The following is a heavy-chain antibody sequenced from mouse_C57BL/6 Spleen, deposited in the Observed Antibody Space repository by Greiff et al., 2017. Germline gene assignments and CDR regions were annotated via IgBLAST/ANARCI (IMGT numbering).Heavy chain of an antibody. CDR1: GYTFTSYW. D-gene: IGHD2-2*01. J-gene: IGHJ4*01. V-gene: IGHV1-55*01. CDR2: IYPGSGST. Sequence: VQLQQPGAELVKPGASVKMSCKASGYTFTSYWITWVKQRPGQGLEWIGDIYPGSGSTNYNEKFKSKATLTVDTSSSTAYMQLSSLTSEDSAVYYCAREGIYYGYSYAMDYWGQGTSVTVSS. CDR3: AREGIYYGYSYAMDY.